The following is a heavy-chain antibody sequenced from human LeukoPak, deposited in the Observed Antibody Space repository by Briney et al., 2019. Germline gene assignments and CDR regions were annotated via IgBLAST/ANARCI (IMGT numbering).Heavy chain of an antibody. J-gene: IGHJ5*02. CDR3: ARGVRYQLPVGAGKNWFDP. V-gene: IGHV4-34*01. Sequence: PGGSLRLSCAASGFTFSSYGMHWIRQPPGKGLEWIGEINHSGSTNYNPSLKSRITISVDTSKNQFSLKLSSVTAADTAVYYCARGVRYQLPVGAGKNWFDPWGQGTLVTVSS. D-gene: IGHD2-2*01. CDR1: GFTFSSYG. CDR2: INHSGST.